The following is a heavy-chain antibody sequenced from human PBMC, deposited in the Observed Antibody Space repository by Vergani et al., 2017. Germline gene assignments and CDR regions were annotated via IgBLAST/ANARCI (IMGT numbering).Heavy chain of an antibody. D-gene: IGHD6-19*01. J-gene: IGHJ6*02. CDR3: ARQVAVAGKWWGPYYYYGMDV. CDR2: IDPSDSYT. CDR1: GYSFTSYW. V-gene: IGHV5-10-1*01. Sequence: EVQLEQSGAAVKKPGESLRISCKGSGYSFTSYWISWVRQMPGKGLEWMGRIDPSDSYTNYSPSFQGHVTISADKSISTAYLQWSSLKASDTAMYYCARQVAVAGKWWGPYYYYGMDVWGQGTTVTVSS.